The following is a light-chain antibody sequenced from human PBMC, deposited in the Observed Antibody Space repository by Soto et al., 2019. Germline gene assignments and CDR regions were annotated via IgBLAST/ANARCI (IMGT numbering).Light chain of an antibody. CDR1: QSVSSSY. J-gene: IGKJ2*01. CDR3: QQYGSSPPYT. Sequence: EIVLTQPPGTLSLSPGERATLYCRASQSVSSSYLAWYQQKPGQAPRLLIYGASSRATGIPDRFSGSGSGTDFTLTISRLEPEDFAVYYCQQYGSSPPYTFGQGTKLEFK. V-gene: IGKV3-20*01. CDR2: GAS.